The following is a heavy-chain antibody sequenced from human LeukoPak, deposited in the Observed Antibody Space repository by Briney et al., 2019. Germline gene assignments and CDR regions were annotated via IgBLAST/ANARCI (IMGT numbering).Heavy chain of an antibody. Sequence: GGSLRLSCAASGFTFSDYYMSWICQAPGKGLEWVSYISSSGSTIYYADSVKGRSTISRDNAKNSLYLQMNSLRAEDTAVYYCARYPTRRSQVVPAAIPVFDPWGQGTLVTVSS. J-gene: IGHJ5*02. CDR2: ISSSGSTI. V-gene: IGHV3-11*01. D-gene: IGHD2-2*02. CDR3: ARYPTRRSQVVPAAIPVFDP. CDR1: GFTFSDYY.